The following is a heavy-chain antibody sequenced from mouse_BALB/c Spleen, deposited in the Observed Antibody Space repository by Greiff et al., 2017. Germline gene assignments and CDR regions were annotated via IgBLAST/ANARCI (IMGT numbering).Heavy chain of an antibody. CDR2: ISYSGST. D-gene: IGHD4-1*01. J-gene: IGHJ4*01. CDR1: GDSITSGY. V-gene: IGHV3-8*02. CDR3: ARSLFNWDNYAMDY. Sequence: EVQLQESGPSLVKPSQTLSLTCSVTGDSITSGYWNWIRKFPGNTLEYMGYISYSGSTYYNPSLKSRISITRDTSKNQYYLQLNSVTTEDTATYYCARSLFNWDNYAMDYWGQGTSVTVSS.